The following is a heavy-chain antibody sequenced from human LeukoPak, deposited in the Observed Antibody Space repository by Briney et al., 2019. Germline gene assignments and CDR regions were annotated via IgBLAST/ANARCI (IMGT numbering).Heavy chain of an antibody. D-gene: IGHD3-16*01. Sequence: GASVKVSRKASGYTFTGYYMHWVRQAPGQGLEWMGWINPNSGGTNYAQKFQGRVTMTRDTSISTAYMELSRLRSDDTAVYYCARIITFGGVSAFDIWGQGTMVTVSS. CDR2: INPNSGGT. CDR1: GYTFTGYY. V-gene: IGHV1-2*02. J-gene: IGHJ3*02. CDR3: ARIITFGGVSAFDI.